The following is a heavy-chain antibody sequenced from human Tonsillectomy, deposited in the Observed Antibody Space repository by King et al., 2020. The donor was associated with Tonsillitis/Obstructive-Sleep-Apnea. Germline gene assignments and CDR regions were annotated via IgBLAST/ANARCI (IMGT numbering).Heavy chain of an antibody. Sequence: VQLVESGGGVVQPGRSLRLSCAASGFTFSTYGIHWVRQAPGKGLEWVAVISSDTVTTYYADSVKGRFTISRDNSKNTLYLQMNSLRTEDAAVYYCAKERTDTSGWSPDFDYWGQGTLGTVS. J-gene: IGHJ4*02. V-gene: IGHV3-30*18. CDR2: ISSDTVTT. CDR3: AKERTDTSGWSPDFDY. CDR1: GFTFSTYG. D-gene: IGHD6-19*01.